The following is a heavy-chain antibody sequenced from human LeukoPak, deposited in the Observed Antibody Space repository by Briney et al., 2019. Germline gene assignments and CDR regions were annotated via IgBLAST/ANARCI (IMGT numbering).Heavy chain of an antibody. Sequence: GGSLRLSCAASGFTFSTYWMHWVRQAPGKGLVWVSRIKSDGSSTSYADSVKGRFTISRDNARNTLFLQMNSLRAEDTAVYYCARADNYDYVWGSYRPSRYWGQGTLVTVSS. CDR2: IKSDGSST. V-gene: IGHV3-74*01. CDR1: GFTFSTYW. CDR3: ARADNYDYVWGSYRPSRY. J-gene: IGHJ4*02. D-gene: IGHD3-16*02.